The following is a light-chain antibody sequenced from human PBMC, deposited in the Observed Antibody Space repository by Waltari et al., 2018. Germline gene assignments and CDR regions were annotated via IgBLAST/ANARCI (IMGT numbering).Light chain of an antibody. V-gene: IGKV1-9*01. J-gene: IGKJ1*01. CDR2: VAY. Sequence: DIQLTQSPSFLSASVGDSVTITCRARQGISTFLTWYQQGPGKAPKLLIYVAYTLQIGVPSRFSGSGSGREFTLTISSLQPEDFATYYCQQLNYYPRTFGQGTKVDIK. CDR1: QGISTF. CDR3: QQLNYYPRT.